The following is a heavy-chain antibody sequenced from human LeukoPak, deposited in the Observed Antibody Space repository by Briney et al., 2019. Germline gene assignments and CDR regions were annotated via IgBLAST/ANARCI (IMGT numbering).Heavy chain of an antibody. Sequence: SVKVSCKASGYTFTSYDINWVRQATGQGLEWMGWMNPNSGNTGYAQKFQGRVTMTRNTSISTAYMELSSLRSEDTAVYYCASSISGIAVAGYWGQGTLVTVSS. V-gene: IGHV1-8*01. CDR2: MNPNSGNT. CDR3: ASSISGIAVAGY. D-gene: IGHD6-19*01. CDR1: GYTFTSYD. J-gene: IGHJ4*02.